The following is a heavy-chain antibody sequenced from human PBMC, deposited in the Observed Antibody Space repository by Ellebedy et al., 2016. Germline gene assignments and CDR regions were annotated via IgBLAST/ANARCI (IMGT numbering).Heavy chain of an antibody. CDR3: ARGHDYGD. J-gene: IGHJ4*02. Sequence: SETLSLXXAVYGGSFSGYYWSWIRQPPGKGLEWIGEINHSGSTNYNPSLKSRVTISVDTSKNQFSLKLSSVTAADTAVYYCARGHDYGDWGQGTLVTVSS. CDR2: INHSGST. V-gene: IGHV4-34*01. D-gene: IGHD4-17*01. CDR1: GGSFSGYY.